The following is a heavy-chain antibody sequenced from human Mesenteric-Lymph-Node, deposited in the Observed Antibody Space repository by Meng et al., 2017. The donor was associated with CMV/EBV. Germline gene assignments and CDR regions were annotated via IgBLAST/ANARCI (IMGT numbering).Heavy chain of an antibody. CDR1: GCTFSGYW. V-gene: IGHV3-74*01. J-gene: IGHJ4*02. CDR3: VRGTSDSPGIDY. D-gene: IGHD1-1*01. Sequence: CAASGCTFSGYWMHWVRQVPGEGLVWISRINKDGSGTDYADSVKGRFTTSRDNARNTLYLQMSSLRVDDTAVYYCVRGTSDSPGIDYWGQGTLVTVSS. CDR2: INKDGSGT.